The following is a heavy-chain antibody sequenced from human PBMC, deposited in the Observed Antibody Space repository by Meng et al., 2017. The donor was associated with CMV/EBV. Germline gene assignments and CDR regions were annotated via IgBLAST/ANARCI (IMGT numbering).Heavy chain of an antibody. CDR2: IYHSGST. Sequence: VSGGAISSSNWWSWVRQPPGKGLEWIGEIYHSGSTNYNPSLKSRVTISVDKSKNQFSLKLSSVTAADTAVYYCARVSEGSSGYYFDYWGQGTLVTVSS. J-gene: IGHJ4*02. D-gene: IGHD3-22*01. V-gene: IGHV4-4*02. CDR3: ARVSEGSSGYYFDY. CDR1: GGAISSSNW.